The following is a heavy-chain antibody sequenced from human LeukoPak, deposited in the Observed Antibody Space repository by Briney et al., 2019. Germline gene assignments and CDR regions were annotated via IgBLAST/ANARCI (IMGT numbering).Heavy chain of an antibody. CDR3: ARGNRGSSYGGDS. CDR1: GFTFDDYG. J-gene: IGHJ4*02. CDR2: INGNADTT. V-gene: IGHV3-20*04. D-gene: IGHD1-26*01. Sequence: GGSLRLSCAASGFTFDDYGMTWVRHAPGKGLEWVAGINGNADTTGYADSVKGRFTISRDNAKNSLYLQMISLRAEDTAFYYCARGNRGSSYGGDSWGQGTLVTVSS.